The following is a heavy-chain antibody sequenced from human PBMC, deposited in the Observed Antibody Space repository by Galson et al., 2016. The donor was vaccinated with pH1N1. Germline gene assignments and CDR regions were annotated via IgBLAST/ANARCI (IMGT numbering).Heavy chain of an antibody. V-gene: IGHV1-2*06. CDR2: INSKTGRT. Sequence: SVKVSCKASGYTFTEYYIHWVRQAPGQGLEWMGRINSKTGRTDYAQSFQGRVTMTRDTSISAAYMDLNRLRSDDTAVYYCARAPMGSTLYYYDYWGQGTLVTVSS. CDR3: ARAPMGSTLYYYDY. CDR1: GYTFTEYY. J-gene: IGHJ4*02. D-gene: IGHD1-26*01.